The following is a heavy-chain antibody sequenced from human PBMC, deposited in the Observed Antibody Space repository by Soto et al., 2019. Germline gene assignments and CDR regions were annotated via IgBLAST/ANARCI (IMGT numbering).Heavy chain of an antibody. CDR2: ISRDGVNT. CDR1: GFTFSGDA. D-gene: IGHD3-10*01. Sequence: GGSLRLSCAASGFTFSGDAVHWVRQAPGKGLECVSGISRDGVNTYYADSVKGRFTISRDNSKNTLFLKMSSLRPEDTAVFYCVVRRSAFDIWGQGTMVTVSS. J-gene: IGHJ3*02. V-gene: IGHV3-64D*08. CDR3: VVRRSAFDI.